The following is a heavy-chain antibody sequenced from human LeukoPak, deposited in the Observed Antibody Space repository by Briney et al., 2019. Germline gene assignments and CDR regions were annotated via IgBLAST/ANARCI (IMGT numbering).Heavy chain of an antibody. D-gene: IGHD3-10*01. J-gene: IGHJ4*02. Sequence: GGSLRLSCAASGFTFSDYAMTWVRQAPGKGLEWVATISGSGVMTSYTDSVKGRFTVSGDNSKNTVYLQMSSLTAADTAVYYCAKGSAQYYFDSWGQGTLVTVSS. CDR2: ISGSGVMT. V-gene: IGHV3-23*01. CDR3: AKGSAQYYFDS. CDR1: GFTFSDYA.